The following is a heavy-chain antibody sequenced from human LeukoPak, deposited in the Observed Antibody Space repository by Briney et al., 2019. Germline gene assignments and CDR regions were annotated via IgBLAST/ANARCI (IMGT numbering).Heavy chain of an antibody. Sequence: GGSLRLSCAASGFTFSSYAMSWVRQAPGKGLEWVSAISGSGGSTYYADSVKGRFTISRDNSKNTLYLQMNSLRAEDTAVYYCARVDQRAMVLYYFDYWGQGTLVTVSS. CDR1: GFTFSSYA. CDR3: ARVDQRAMVLYYFDY. D-gene: IGHD5-18*01. CDR2: ISGSGGST. J-gene: IGHJ4*02. V-gene: IGHV3-23*01.